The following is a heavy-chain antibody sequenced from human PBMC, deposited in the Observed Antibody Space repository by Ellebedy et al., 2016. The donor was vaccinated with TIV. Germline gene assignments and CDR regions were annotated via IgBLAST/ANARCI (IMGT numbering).Heavy chain of an antibody. CDR2: ISHDGSSL. Sequence: PGGSLRLSCVASGFTFDSYAMHWVRQAPGKWLEWVAVISHDGSSLYYADSVKGRFTVSRDNSMTTVYLEMNSLRAEDTALYYCARDLDKSSGWYGGSAYWGQGTQVTVSS. V-gene: IGHV3-30-3*01. CDR3: ARDLDKSSGWYGGSAY. J-gene: IGHJ4*02. D-gene: IGHD6-19*01. CDR1: GFTFDSYA.